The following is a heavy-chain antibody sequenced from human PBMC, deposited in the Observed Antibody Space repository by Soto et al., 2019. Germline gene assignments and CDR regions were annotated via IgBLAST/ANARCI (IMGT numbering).Heavy chain of an antibody. CDR1: GGTFSSYA. V-gene: IGHV1-69*13. CDR3: ARDFSVTTRYYFDY. J-gene: IGHJ4*02. CDR2: IIPIFGTA. D-gene: IGHD4-17*01. Sequence: SVKVSCKASGGTFSSYAISWVRQAPGQGLEWMGGIIPIFGTANYAQKFQGRVTITADESTSTAYMELSSLRSDDTAVYYCARDFSVTTRYYFDYRGQGTLDTVSS.